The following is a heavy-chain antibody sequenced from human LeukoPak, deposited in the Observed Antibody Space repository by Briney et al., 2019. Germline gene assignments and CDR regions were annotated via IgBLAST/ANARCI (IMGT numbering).Heavy chain of an antibody. Sequence: GGSLRLSCAASGFSFSSYSMNWVRQAPGRGLEWISYISSGSRTIFYADSVKGRFAISRDNAKNSLYLLMDSLRADDTAVYYCARESITGDRDFDYWGQGTLVTVSS. CDR3: ARESITGDRDFDY. V-gene: IGHV3-48*01. J-gene: IGHJ4*02. CDR1: GFSFSSYS. CDR2: ISSGSRTI. D-gene: IGHD7-27*01.